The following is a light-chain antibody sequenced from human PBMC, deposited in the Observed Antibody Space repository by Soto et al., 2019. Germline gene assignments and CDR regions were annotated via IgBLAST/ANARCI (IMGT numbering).Light chain of an antibody. J-gene: IGKJ1*01. V-gene: IGKV3-20*01. CDR3: QHYGTCPSRT. CDR1: QSVSSRY. Sequence: EVVYTQIPSTLSLSTCEITTLSVRASQSVSSRYIAWYQQRPGQTPRLLIYGASSRATGIPDRFSGSGSGTDFTLTISRVEPEYFAVYYCQHYGTCPSRTFGQGTKVDIK. CDR2: GAS.